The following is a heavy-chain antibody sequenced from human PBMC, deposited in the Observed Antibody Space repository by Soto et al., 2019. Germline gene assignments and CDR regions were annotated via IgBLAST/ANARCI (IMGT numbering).Heavy chain of an antibody. Sequence: EEQLVESGGGLVKPGGSLRLSCAGSGFTFSLAWMNWVRQAPGKGLEWVGRIKREGSGGTTDYAAPVKGRFTISRHDSINTLYLQMHNPKPEDTAVYYCTHSCTYYSANSVWGQGTMVTVSS. CDR3: THSCTYYSANSV. D-gene: IGHD3-22*01. V-gene: IGHV3-15*07. CDR2: IKREGSGGTT. J-gene: IGHJ3*01. CDR1: GFTFSLAW.